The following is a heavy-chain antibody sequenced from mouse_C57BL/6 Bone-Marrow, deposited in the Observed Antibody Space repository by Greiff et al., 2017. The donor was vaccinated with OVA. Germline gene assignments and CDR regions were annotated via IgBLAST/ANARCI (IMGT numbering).Heavy chain of an antibody. D-gene: IGHD1-1*01. J-gene: IGHJ2*01. V-gene: IGHV1-20*01. CDR2: INPYNGDT. CDR1: GYSFTGYF. Sequence: VHVKQSGPELVKPGDSVKISCKASGYSFTGYFMNWVMQSHGKSLEWIGRINPYNGDTFYNQKFKGKATLTVDKSSSTAHMELRSLTSEDSAVYYCARSDYGYYFDYWGQGTTLTVSS. CDR3: ARSDYGYYFDY.